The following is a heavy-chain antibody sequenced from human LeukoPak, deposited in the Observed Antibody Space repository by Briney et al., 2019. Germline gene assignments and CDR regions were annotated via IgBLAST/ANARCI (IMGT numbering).Heavy chain of an antibody. CDR3: ARVDGYIAVAGLDY. J-gene: IGHJ4*02. Sequence: ASVTVSCKASGYTFTSYGISWVRQAPGQGLEWMGWIGAYNGNTNYAQKLQGRVTMTTDTSTSTAYMELRSLRSDDTAVYYCARVDGYIAVAGLDYWGQGTLVTVSS. CDR1: GYTFTSYG. V-gene: IGHV1-18*01. D-gene: IGHD6-19*01. CDR2: IGAYNGNT.